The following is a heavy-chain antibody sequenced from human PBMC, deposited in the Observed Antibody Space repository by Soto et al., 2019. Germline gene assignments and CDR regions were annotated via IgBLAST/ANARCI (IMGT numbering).Heavy chain of an antibody. Sequence: GGSLRLSCAASGFTFSSYAMFWVRQAPRKGLEWVAVISYDGSNNYYADSVKGRFTFSRDNSKKMLYLQMSSLRAEDTAVYYCARVGRQQLVLGHFDFWGQGTQVTVSS. CDR2: ISYDGSNN. D-gene: IGHD6-13*01. CDR1: GFTFSSYA. J-gene: IGHJ4*02. CDR3: ARVGRQQLVLGHFDF. V-gene: IGHV3-30-3*01.